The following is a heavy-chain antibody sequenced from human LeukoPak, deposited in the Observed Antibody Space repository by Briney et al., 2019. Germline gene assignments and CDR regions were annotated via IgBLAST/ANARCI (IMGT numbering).Heavy chain of an antibody. CDR1: GGTFSSYA. D-gene: IGHD6-13*01. Sequence: ASVKVSCKASGGTFSSYAISWVRQAPGQGLEWMGWINTNTGNPTYAQGFTGRFVFSLDTSVSTAYLQISSLKAEDTAVYYCARGSRSSWSGANPYWFDPWGQGTLVTVSS. V-gene: IGHV7-4-1*02. CDR3: ARGSRSSWSGANPYWFDP. J-gene: IGHJ5*02. CDR2: INTNTGNP.